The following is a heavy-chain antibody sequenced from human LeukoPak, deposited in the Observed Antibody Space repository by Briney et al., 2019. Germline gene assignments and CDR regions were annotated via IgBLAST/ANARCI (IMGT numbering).Heavy chain of an antibody. CDR1: GGSISSSTYY. J-gene: IGHJ4*02. Sequence: PSETLSLTCTVSGGSISSSTYYWGWIRQPPGKGLEWIGSIYYSGSTYYNPSLKSRVTISVDTSKNQFSLNLSSVTAADTAVYYCARHYSCSSGWPSFDYWGQGTLVTVSS. D-gene: IGHD6-19*01. CDR2: IYYSGST. V-gene: IGHV4-39*01. CDR3: ARHYSCSSGWPSFDY.